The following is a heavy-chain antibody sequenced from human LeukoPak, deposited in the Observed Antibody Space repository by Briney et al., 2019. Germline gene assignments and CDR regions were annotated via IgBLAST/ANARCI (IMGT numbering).Heavy chain of an antibody. J-gene: IGHJ6*02. Sequence: PGRSLRLSCAASGFTFSRYGMHWVRQAPGKGLEWVAVTSSDGSNKHYADPVKGRFTISRDNSKNTLYLQMNSLRAEDTGVFYCAKERVNGDYVYYYYGMDVWGQGTTVTVS. CDR2: TSSDGSNK. V-gene: IGHV3-30*18. CDR3: AKERVNGDYVYYYYGMDV. D-gene: IGHD4-17*01. CDR1: GFTFSRYG.